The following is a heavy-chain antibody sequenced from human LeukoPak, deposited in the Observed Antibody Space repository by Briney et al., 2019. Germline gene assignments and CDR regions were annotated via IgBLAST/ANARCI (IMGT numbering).Heavy chain of an antibody. CDR2: IKSKTDGGTT. J-gene: IGHJ6*04. Sequence: ETLSLTCAVYGGSFSGYYWSWVRQAPGKGLEWVGRIKSKTDGGTTDYAAPVKGRFTISRDDSKNTLYLQMNSLRAEDTAVYYCAELGITMIGGVWGKGTTVTISS. D-gene: IGHD3-10*02. V-gene: IGHV3-15*01. CDR1: GGSFSGYY. CDR3: AELGITMIGGV.